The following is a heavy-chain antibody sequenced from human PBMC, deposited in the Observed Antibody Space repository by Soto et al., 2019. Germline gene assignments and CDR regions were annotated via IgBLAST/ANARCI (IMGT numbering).Heavy chain of an antibody. CDR1: GGPFSSYA. J-gene: IGHJ5*02. V-gene: IGHV1-69*13. CDR2: IIPIFGTA. Sequence: SVKVSCKASGGPFSSYAISWVRQAPGQGLEWMGGIIPIFGTANYAQKFQGRVTITADESTSTAYMELSSLRSEDTAVYYCARDRGGHWRAIWFDPWGQGNLVAVAS. CDR3: ARDRGGHWRAIWFDP. D-gene: IGHD1-1*01.